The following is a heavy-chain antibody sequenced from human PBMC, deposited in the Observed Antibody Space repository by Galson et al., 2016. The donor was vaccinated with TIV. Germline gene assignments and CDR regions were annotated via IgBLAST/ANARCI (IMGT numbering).Heavy chain of an antibody. CDR2: MYHSGST. J-gene: IGHJ4*02. V-gene: IGHV4-30-4*08. CDR3: ARDMVAHSYGLGY. Sequence: TLSLTCTVSGGSISSGDYYWSWIRQPPGKGLEWIGFMYHSGSTYYSPSLKSRVSISVDTSKNQFSLELNSVTAADTAVYYFARDMVAHSYGLGYWGQGTLVTVSS. D-gene: IGHD5-18*01. CDR1: GGSISSGDYY.